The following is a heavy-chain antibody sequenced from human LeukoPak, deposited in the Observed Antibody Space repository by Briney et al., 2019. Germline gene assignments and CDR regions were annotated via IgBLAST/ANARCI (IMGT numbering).Heavy chain of an antibody. CDR2: INHSGST. CDR1: GGSFSGYY. D-gene: IGHD3-10*01. V-gene: IGHV4-34*01. Sequence: SETLSLTCAVYGGSFSGYYWSWIRQPPGKGLEWIGEINHSGSTNYNPSLKSRVTISVDTSKNQFSLKLSSVTAADTAVYYCARQGHFARGWFDPWGQGTLVTVSS. CDR3: ARQGHFARGWFDP. J-gene: IGHJ5*02.